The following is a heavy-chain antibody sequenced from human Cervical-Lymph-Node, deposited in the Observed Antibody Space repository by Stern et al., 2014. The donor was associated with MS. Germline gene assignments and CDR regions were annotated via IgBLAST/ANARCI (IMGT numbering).Heavy chain of an antibody. V-gene: IGHV4-31*03. J-gene: IGHJ3*02. CDR2: IYPTGIP. D-gene: IGHD3-22*01. Sequence: QLQLQESGPGLVKPSQTLSLTCTVSGGSISSGGYYWNWIRQHPEKGLEWIGYIYPTGIPYYNPSLKSRVTISVDPSENRFSLSLSSVTAADTAMYYCARDVALGYYDSSGYFAFDIWGPGTMVTVSS. CDR1: GGSISSGGYY. CDR3: ARDVALGYYDSSGYFAFDI.